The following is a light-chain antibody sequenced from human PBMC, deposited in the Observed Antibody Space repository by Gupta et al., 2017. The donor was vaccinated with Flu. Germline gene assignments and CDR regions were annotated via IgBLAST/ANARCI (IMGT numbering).Light chain of an antibody. Sequence: QSALTQLASVPGSPGQSITLSCTGTSSDIGTYNYVSWYQQHPGEAPRLMIYEVSYRPSGISNRFSGSKSGNTASLTISGLQAEDEADYYCSSYTGSVTVFGGGTKVAVL. CDR2: EVS. CDR3: SSYTGSVTV. CDR1: SSDIGTYNY. V-gene: IGLV2-14*01. J-gene: IGLJ3*02.